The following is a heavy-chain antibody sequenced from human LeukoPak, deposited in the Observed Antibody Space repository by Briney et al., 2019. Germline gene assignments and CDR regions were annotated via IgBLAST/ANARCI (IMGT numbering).Heavy chain of an antibody. D-gene: IGHD3-10*01. Sequence: GGSLRLSCAASGFTFSNYGMYWVRQAPGKGLEWVAAIWYDGSNKYYADSVKGRFTISRDNSKNTLYLQMNSLRAEDTAVYYCARGGSGSIHAFDIWGQGTMVTVSS. CDR2: IWYDGSNK. V-gene: IGHV3-30*19. CDR1: GFTFSNYG. J-gene: IGHJ3*02. CDR3: ARGGSGSIHAFDI.